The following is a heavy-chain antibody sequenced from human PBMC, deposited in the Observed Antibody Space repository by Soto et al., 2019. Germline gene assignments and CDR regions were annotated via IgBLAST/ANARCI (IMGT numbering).Heavy chain of an antibody. D-gene: IGHD4-4*01. J-gene: IGHJ4*02. CDR1: GFTFGNFG. CDR3: ARGRYGYSNYYLHY. CDR2: IWYDGGNI. V-gene: IGHV3-33*01. Sequence: HVHLAESGGGVVQPGRPLRLSCAASGFTFGNFGMHWVRQAPGKGLEWVAVIWYDGGNIHYADSVKGRFTISRDNSSNPLYLQMNRLRAEDTAVYYCARGRYGYSNYYLHYWGQGTLVTVSS.